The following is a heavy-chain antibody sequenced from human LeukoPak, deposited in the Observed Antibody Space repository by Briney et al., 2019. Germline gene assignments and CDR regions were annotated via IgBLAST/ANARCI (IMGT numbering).Heavy chain of an antibody. V-gene: IGHV3-23*01. CDR1: GFTFSSYA. Sequence: GGSLRLSCAASGFTFSSYAMSWVRQAPGKGLEWVSAISGSGGSTYYADSVKGRFTISRDNSKNTLYLQMNSLRAEDTAVYYCAKVHSSPYDILTGYPSNWFDPWGQGTLVTVSS. CDR2: ISGSGGST. CDR3: AKVHSSPYDILTGYPSNWFDP. J-gene: IGHJ5*02. D-gene: IGHD3-9*01.